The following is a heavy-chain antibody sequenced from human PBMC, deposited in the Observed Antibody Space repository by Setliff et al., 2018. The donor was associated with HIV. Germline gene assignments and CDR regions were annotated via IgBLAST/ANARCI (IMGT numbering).Heavy chain of an antibody. J-gene: IGHJ4*02. Sequence: PGGSLRLSCVASGFTFGDYYMGWFRQAPGKGLEWVSYISSSSSYIYYADSVKGRFTISRDNSKNTLYLQMNSLRAEDTAVYYCAKDNPGGYGDLTLSYFDYWGQGTLVTVSS. D-gene: IGHD4-17*01. CDR3: AKDNPGGYGDLTLSYFDY. V-gene: IGHV3-11*05. CDR2: ISSSSSYI. CDR1: GFTFGDYY.